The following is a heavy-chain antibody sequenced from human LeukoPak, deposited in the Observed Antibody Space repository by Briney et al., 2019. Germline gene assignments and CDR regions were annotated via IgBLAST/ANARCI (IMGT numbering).Heavy chain of an antibody. Sequence: SETLSLTRTVVGGAINRRNYYWGWIRQSPGKGLEWIGSTYYSGSVNNNPSLQSRVTISVDTSKNQFSLKLSSVTAADTAVYYCARTGYCSSASCYTASRPYYYYYMDVWGKGTTVTVSS. V-gene: IGHV4-39*07. CDR3: ARTGYCSSASCYTASRPYYYYYMDV. CDR1: GGAINRRNYY. CDR2: TYYSGSV. J-gene: IGHJ6*03. D-gene: IGHD2-2*02.